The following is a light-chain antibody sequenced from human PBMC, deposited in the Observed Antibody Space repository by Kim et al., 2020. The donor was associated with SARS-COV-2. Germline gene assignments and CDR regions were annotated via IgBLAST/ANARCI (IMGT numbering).Light chain of an antibody. CDR3: QAWDSSTWV. Sequence: SYELTQPPSESVSPGQTASITCSGDKLGDKYACWYQQKPGQSPVLVIYQDSKRPSGIPERFSGSNSGNTATLTISGTQAMDEADYYCQAWDSSTWVFGGG. CDR2: QDS. V-gene: IGLV3-1*01. CDR1: KLGDKY. J-gene: IGLJ3*02.